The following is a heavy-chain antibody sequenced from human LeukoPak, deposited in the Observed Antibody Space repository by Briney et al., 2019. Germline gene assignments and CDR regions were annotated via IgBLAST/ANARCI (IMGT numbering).Heavy chain of an antibody. CDR3: ARGRYQLLWGLGNWFDP. CDR2: IYTSGGT. V-gene: IGHV4-61*02. CDR1: GGSISSGSYY. D-gene: IGHD2-2*01. J-gene: IGHJ5*02. Sequence: SQTLSLTCTVSGGSISSGSYYWSWIRQPAGKGLEWIGRIYTSGGTNYNPSLKSRVTISVDTSKNQFSLKLSSVTAADTAVYYCARGRYQLLWGLGNWFDPWGQGTLVTVSS.